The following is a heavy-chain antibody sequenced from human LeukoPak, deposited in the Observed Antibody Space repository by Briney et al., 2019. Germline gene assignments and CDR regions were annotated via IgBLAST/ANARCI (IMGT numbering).Heavy chain of an antibody. CDR3: ARNRAYCGGDCYPYFDY. CDR2: INPNSGGT. J-gene: IGHJ4*02. V-gene: IGHV1-2*02. D-gene: IGHD2-21*02. Sequence: GASVKVSCKASGYTFTGYYIHWVRQAPGQGLEWMGWINPNSGGTNYAQKFQGRVTMTRDTSISTAYMELSRLRSDDTAVYYCARNRAYCGGDCYPYFDYWGQGTLVTVSS. CDR1: GYTFTGYY.